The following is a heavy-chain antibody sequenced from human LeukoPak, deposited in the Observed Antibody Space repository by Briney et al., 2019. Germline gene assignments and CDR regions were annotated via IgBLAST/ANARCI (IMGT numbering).Heavy chain of an antibody. V-gene: IGHV3-7*01. CDR1: GFTVSSNY. CDR2: IKQDGSEK. Sequence: GGSLRLPCAASGFTVSSNYMSWVRQAPGKGLEWVANIKQDGSEKYYVDSVKGRFTISRDNAKNSLYLQMNSLRAEDTAVYYCARVKYYDSSGDYWGQGTLVTVSS. D-gene: IGHD3-22*01. CDR3: ARVKYYDSSGDY. J-gene: IGHJ4*02.